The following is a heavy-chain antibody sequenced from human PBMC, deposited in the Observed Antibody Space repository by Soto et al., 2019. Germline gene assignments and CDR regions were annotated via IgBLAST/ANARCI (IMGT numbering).Heavy chain of an antibody. V-gene: IGHV3-48*01. CDR1: GFTFKTYG. J-gene: IGHJ3*01. CDR3: AREGCTNASCYSYIRAFDV. D-gene: IGHD2-21*02. Sequence: DEHLVQSGGGLGQPGGSLRLSCAASGFTFKTYGMNWVRRAPGKGLEWIAFISGTGSTIYYADSVQGRFIVSRDNSNNSLHLQVNSLRSDDTAVYYCAREGCTNASCYSYIRAFDVWGQGTEVSVSS. CDR2: ISGTGSTI.